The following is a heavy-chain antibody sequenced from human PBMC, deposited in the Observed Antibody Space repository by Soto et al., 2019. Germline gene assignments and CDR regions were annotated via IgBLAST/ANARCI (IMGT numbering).Heavy chain of an antibody. D-gene: IGHD5-18*01. CDR2: IYYSGST. CDR1: GGSVSSGSYY. J-gene: IGHJ4*02. Sequence: PSETLSLTCTVSGGSVSSGSYYWSWIRQPPGKGLEWIGYIYYSGSTNYNPSLKSRVTISVDTSKNQFSLKLSSVTAADTVVYYCARAQTWVQVWFFDYWGQGTLVTVSS. CDR3: ARAQTWVQVWFFDY. V-gene: IGHV4-61*01.